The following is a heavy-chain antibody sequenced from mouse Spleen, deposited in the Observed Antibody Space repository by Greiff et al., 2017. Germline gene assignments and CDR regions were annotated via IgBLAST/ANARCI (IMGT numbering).Heavy chain of an antibody. CDR2: INPSSGYT. Sequence: QVQLKESGAELARPGASVKMSCKASGYTFTSYTMHWVKQRPGQGLEWIGYINPSSGYTNYNQKFKDKATLTADKSSSTAYMQLSSLTSEDSAVYYCARGLRSYAMDYWGQGTSVTVSS. CDR1: GYTFTSYT. D-gene: IGHD1-1*01. J-gene: IGHJ4*01. CDR3: ARGLRSYAMDY. V-gene: IGHV1-4*01.